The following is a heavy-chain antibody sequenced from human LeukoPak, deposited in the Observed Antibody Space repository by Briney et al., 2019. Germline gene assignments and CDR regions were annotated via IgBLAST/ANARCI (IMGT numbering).Heavy chain of an antibody. CDR2: IIPIFGTA. Sequence: TSVKVSCKASGGTFSSYAISWVRQAPGQGLEWMGGIIPIFGTANYAQKFQGRVTITEDESTSTAYMELSSLRSEDTAVYYCAGGATYCSSTSCYAGWFDPWGQGTLVTVSS. V-gene: IGHV1-69*13. J-gene: IGHJ5*02. CDR1: GGTFSSYA. D-gene: IGHD2-2*01. CDR3: AGGATYCSSTSCYAGWFDP.